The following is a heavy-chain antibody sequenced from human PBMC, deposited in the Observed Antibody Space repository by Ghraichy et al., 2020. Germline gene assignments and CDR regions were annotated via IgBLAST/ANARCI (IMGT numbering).Heavy chain of an antibody. CDR3: AKDVVIYGRRAFDY. CDR1: GFTFSSYG. V-gene: IGHV3-30*18. CDR2: ILYDESNK. D-gene: IGHD3-10*01. J-gene: IGHJ4*02. Sequence: GGSLRLSCAASGFTFSSYGMHWVRQAPGKGLEWVAVILYDESNKYYADSVKGRFTISRDNSKNTLYLQMNSLRAEDTAVYYCAKDVVIYGRRAFDYWGQGTLVTVSS.